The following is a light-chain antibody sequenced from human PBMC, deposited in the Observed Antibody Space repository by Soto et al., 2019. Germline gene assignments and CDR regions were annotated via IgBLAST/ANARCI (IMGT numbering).Light chain of an antibody. Sequence: QSVLRQPPSVSSAPGHKVTISCSGSSSNIGGNSVSWYQQLPGTAPKLLIYDDNKRPSGIPDRFSGSKSGTSATLGITGFQTGDEADYHCGSWDSSLSDYVFGTGTKVTVL. CDR2: DDN. CDR3: GSWDSSLSDYV. V-gene: IGLV1-51*01. J-gene: IGLJ1*01. CDR1: SSNIGGNS.